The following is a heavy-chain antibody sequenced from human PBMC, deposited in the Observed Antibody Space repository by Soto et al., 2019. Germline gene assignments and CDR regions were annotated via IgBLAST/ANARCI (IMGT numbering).Heavy chain of an antibody. CDR2: INPSNEIT. J-gene: IGHJ4*02. V-gene: IGHV1-2*02. CDR1: GYTFSAYY. Sequence: QVQLVQSGAEVKEVGASVKVSCKTSGYTFSAYYVHWARLTPGRGFQWLGWINPSNEITTFSQFFQGRVTMTRDTSTNAVHVELNRLTSDDTAVYYCMRGGWGDSPIDYWGQGTQVTVSS. D-gene: IGHD1-26*01. CDR3: MRGGWGDSPIDY.